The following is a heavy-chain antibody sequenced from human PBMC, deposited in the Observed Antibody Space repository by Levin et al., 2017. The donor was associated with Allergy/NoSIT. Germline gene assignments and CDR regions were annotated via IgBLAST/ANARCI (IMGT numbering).Heavy chain of an antibody. CDR2: INWNGSST. CDR3: ARHRFTMNIHDCCDI. V-gene: IGHV3-20*01. D-gene: IGHD3/OR15-3a*01. CDR1: GFTFDDYG. Sequence: PGGSLRLSCAASGFTFDDYGMSWVRQAPGKGLEWVSGINWNGSSTGYADSVKGRLTISRDNAKNSLYLQMNSLRAEDTALYHCARHRFTMNIHDCCDIWGQGTMVILSS. J-gene: IGHJ3*02.